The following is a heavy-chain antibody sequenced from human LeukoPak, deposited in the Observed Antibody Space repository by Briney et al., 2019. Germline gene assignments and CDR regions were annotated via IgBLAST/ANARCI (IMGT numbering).Heavy chain of an antibody. CDR2: INHSGST. J-gene: IGHJ6*02. CDR1: GGSFSCYY. Sequence: SETLSLPSAVYGGSFSCYYWSWIRPPPGKGLEWIGAINHSGSTNYNPSLKSRVTISVDTSKNQFSLKLSSVTAADTAVYYCARGPRGYCSGGSCIRNYYYYGMDVWGQGTTVTVSS. CDR3: ARGPRGYCSGGSCIRNYYYYGMDV. D-gene: IGHD2-15*01. V-gene: IGHV4-34*01.